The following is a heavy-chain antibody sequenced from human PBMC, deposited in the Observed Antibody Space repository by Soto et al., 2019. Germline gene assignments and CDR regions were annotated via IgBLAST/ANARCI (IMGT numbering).Heavy chain of an antibody. Sequence: QVQLQESGPGLVKPSETLSLTCTVSGGSVSSYYWSWIRQPPGKGLEWIGYIYYSGSTNYNPSLKSRVTISVDTSKNQFSLKLSSVTAADTAVYYCARFDPVNGVVDYWGQGTLVTVSS. V-gene: IGHV4-59*08. J-gene: IGHJ4*02. D-gene: IGHD2-8*01. CDR2: IYYSGST. CDR1: GGSVSSYY. CDR3: ARFDPVNGVVDY.